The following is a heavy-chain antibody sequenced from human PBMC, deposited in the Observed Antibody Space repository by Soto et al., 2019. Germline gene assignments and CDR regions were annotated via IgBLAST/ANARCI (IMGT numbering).Heavy chain of an antibody. CDR3: ARDHCSGGSCYHSY. Sequence: QVQLVQSGAEVKKPGASVKVSCKASGYTFTSYGISWVRQSPGQGLEWMGWISAYNGNTNYAKKLQGRVTMTTDTSTSTADMELRSLRSADTAVYYCARDHCSGGSCYHSYWGQGTLVTVSS. J-gene: IGHJ4*02. V-gene: IGHV1-18*01. CDR1: GYTFTSYG. CDR2: ISAYNGNT. D-gene: IGHD2-15*01.